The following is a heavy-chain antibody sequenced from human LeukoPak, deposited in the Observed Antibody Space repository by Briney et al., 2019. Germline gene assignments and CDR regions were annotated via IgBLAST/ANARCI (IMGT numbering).Heavy chain of an antibody. V-gene: IGHV4-59*01. CDR3: ARALTPGYCSGGTCSYFDY. CDR1: GGSFSGYY. J-gene: IGHJ4*02. CDR2: IYYSGST. Sequence: SETLSLTCAVYGGSFSGYYWSWIRQPPGKGLEWIGYIYYSGSTNSNPSLKSRVTISVDTSKNQFSLKVSSVTAADTAVYYCARALTPGYCSGGTCSYFDYWGQGTLVTVSS. D-gene: IGHD2-15*01.